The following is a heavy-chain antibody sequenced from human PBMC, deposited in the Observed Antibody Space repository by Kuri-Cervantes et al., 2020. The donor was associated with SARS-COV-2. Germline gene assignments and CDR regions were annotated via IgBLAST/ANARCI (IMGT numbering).Heavy chain of an antibody. Sequence: GGSLRLSCTVSGGSISSSSYYWGWIRQPPGKGLEWVSYISSSSSTIYYADSVKGRFTISRDNAKNSLYLQMNSLRAEDTAVYYCARAQNTYGSGSYVYFQHWGQGTLVTVSS. CDR3: ARAQNTYGSGSYVYFQH. V-gene: IGHV3-48*01. CDR1: GGSISSSS. CDR2: ISSSSSTI. J-gene: IGHJ1*01. D-gene: IGHD3-10*01.